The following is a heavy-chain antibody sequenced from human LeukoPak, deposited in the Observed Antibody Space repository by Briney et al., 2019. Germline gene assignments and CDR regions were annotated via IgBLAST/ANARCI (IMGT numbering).Heavy chain of an antibody. D-gene: IGHD2-2*01. CDR3: ARWGYCSSTSCRPLNAFDI. Sequence: SETLSLTCAVYGGSSSGYYWSWIRQPPGKGLEWIGGINHSGSTNYNPSLKSRVTISVDTSKNQFSLKLSSVTAADTAVYYCARWGYCSSTSCRPLNAFDIWGQGTMVTVSS. J-gene: IGHJ3*02. CDR1: GGSSSGYY. CDR2: INHSGST. V-gene: IGHV4-34*01.